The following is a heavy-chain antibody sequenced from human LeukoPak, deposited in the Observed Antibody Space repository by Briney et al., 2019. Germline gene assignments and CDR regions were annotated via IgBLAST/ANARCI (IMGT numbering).Heavy chain of an antibody. CDR1: GYSISSGYY. D-gene: IGHD6-6*01. CDR2: IYHSGST. J-gene: IGHJ5*02. Sequence: SETLSLTCTVSGYSISSGYYWGWIRQPPGKGLEWIGSIYHSGSTYYNPSLKSRVTISVDTSKNQFSLKLSSVTAADTAVYYCAREGSSSPSWFDPWGQGTLVTVSS. CDR3: AREGSSSPSWFDP. V-gene: IGHV4-38-2*02.